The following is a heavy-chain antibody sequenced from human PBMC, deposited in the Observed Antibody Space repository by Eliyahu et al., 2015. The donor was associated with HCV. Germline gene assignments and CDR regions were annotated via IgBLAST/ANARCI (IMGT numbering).Heavy chain of an antibody. CDR1: GFTFSSYA. Sequence: EVQLVESGGGLVQPGGSLXLSCSASGFTFSSYAMHWVRQAPGKGLGYVSAISSNGGSTYYADSVKGRFTISRDNSKNTLYLQMSSLRAEDTAVYYCVKDHVVVTATYAFDIWGQGTMVTVSS. V-gene: IGHV3-64D*06. CDR2: ISSNGGST. CDR3: VKDHVVVTATYAFDI. D-gene: IGHD2-21*02. J-gene: IGHJ3*02.